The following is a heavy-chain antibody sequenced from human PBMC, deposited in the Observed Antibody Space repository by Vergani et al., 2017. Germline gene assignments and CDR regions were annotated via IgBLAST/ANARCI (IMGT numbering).Heavy chain of an antibody. J-gene: IGHJ6*03. CDR2: MYYSGSP. Sequence: QLQESGPGLVKPSETLSLTCTVSGGSISSGSYYWGWLRHPPRQGLEWIGSMYYSGSPYYNPSLKSRVTISVDTAKNKFSLKLNSVTAADTAVYYCARGAXCGGDCYSNYYFYYMDVWGKGTSVTVSS. D-gene: IGHD2-21*01. V-gene: IGHV4-39*07. CDR1: GGSISSGSYY. CDR3: ARGAXCGGDCYSNYYFYYMDV.